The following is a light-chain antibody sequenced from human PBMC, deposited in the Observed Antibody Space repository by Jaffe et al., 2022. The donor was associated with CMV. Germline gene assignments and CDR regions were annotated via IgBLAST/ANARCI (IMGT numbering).Light chain of an antibody. Sequence: QAVVTQEPSLTVSPGGTVTLTCGSSTGAVTYGHYPYWIQQKPGQAPRTLISDTTNKHSWTPARFSGSLVGGKAALTLSGAQPEDEAVYYCLLSSWMFGGGTNLTVL. CDR3: LLSSWM. V-gene: IGLV7-46*01. CDR2: DTT. CDR1: TGAVTYGHY. J-gene: IGLJ3*02.